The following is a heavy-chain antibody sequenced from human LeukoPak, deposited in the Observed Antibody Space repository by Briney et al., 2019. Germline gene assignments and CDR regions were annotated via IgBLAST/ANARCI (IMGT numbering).Heavy chain of an antibody. CDR1: GFTFSSYA. V-gene: IGHV3-23*01. J-gene: IGHJ6*03. CDR3: AKVFGGWYDYYYYYMDV. CDR2: ISGSGGST. Sequence: GGSLRLSCAASGFTFSSYAMSWVRQAPGKGLEWVSAISGSGGSTYYADSVKGRFTISRDNSKNTLYLQMNSLRAEDTAVYYCAKVFGGWYDYYYYYMDVWGKGTTVTVSS. D-gene: IGHD6-19*01.